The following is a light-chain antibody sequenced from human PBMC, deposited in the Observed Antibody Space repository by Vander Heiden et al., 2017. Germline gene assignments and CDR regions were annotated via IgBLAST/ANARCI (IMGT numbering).Light chain of an antibody. Sequence: EIVITQSPATLSVSPGDSAPLSCRSSQRVSSNLVWYQQKTGQAPRLLIYGACTRATGMPARFSGSGSGTEVTLTISSMQSEDVAVDYCQQHNNWAPRTFGQGTKVEIK. CDR2: GAC. V-gene: IGKV3-15*01. CDR1: QRVSSN. CDR3: QQHNNWAPRT. J-gene: IGKJ1*01.